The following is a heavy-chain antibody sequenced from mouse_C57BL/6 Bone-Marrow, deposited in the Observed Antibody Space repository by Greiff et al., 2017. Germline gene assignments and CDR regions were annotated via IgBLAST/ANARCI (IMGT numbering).Heavy chain of an antibody. D-gene: IGHD3-3*01. J-gene: IGHJ3*01. CDR3: TRWGPY. CDR2: IDPETGGT. V-gene: IGHV1-15*01. Sequence: QVQLQQSGAELVRPGASVTLSCKASGYTFTDYEMHWVKQTPVHGLEWIGAIDPETGGTAYNQKFKGKAILTADKSSSTAYIELRSLTSEDSAVYYCTRWGPYWGQGTLVTVSA. CDR1: GYTFTDYE.